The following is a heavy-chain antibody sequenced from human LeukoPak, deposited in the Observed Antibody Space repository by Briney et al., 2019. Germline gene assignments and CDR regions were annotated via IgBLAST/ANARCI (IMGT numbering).Heavy chain of an antibody. CDR2: IIPIFGTA. D-gene: IGHD2-15*01. V-gene: IGHV1-69*13. J-gene: IGHJ6*02. Sequence: SVKVSCKACGGTFSSYAISWARQAPGQGLEWLGGIIPIFGTANYAQKFQGRVTITEDESTSTAYMELSSLRSEDTAVYYCARVCSGGSCYPTPGYYYYYGMDVWGQGTTVTVSS. CDR1: GGTFSSYA. CDR3: ARVCSGGSCYPTPGYYYYYGMDV.